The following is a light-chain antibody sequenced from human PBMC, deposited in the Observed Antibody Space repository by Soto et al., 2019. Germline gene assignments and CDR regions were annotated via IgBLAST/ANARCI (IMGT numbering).Light chain of an antibody. V-gene: IGKV3-11*01. J-gene: IGKJ1*01. Sequence: EIVLTQSPATLSLSPGERATLSCRVSQSVSSYLAWYQQKPGQAPRLLIYDSSNRATGIPARFSGSGSGTAFTLTISSLEPEDFAVYYCQQRSNWPPLFGQGTKVEIK. CDR1: QSVSSY. CDR2: DSS. CDR3: QQRSNWPPL.